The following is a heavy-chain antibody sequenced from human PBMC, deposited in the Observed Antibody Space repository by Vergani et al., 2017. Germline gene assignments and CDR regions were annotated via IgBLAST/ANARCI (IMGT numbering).Heavy chain of an antibody. V-gene: IGHV4-38-2*01. Sequence: HVQLQESGPGLVKPSETLTLPCDVSDSSIMTNPYWGWFRQSPGKGLEWIGCIHHSGDTHYNSSLKSRVSISIVSSSKFSLSLTSVTAADTAIYYCARHRGSGGFFPSSYFYGMDVWGHGTTVTVSS. CDR2: IHHSGDT. CDR3: ARHRGSGGFFPSSYFYGMDV. CDR1: DSSIMTNPY. J-gene: IGHJ6*02. D-gene: IGHD3-10*01.